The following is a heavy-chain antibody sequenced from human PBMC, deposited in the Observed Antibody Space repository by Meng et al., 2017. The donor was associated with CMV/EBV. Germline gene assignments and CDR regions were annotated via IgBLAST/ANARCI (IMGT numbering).Heavy chain of an antibody. Sequence: SETLSLTCTVSGGSISSSSYYWGWIRQPPGKGLEWIGSIYYSGSTYYNPSLKSRVTISVDTSKNQSSLKLSSVTAADTAVYYCARDNRIAVADIFDYWGQGTLVTVSS. CDR2: IYYSGST. J-gene: IGHJ4*02. D-gene: IGHD6-19*01. V-gene: IGHV4-39*07. CDR3: ARDNRIAVADIFDY. CDR1: GGSISSSSYY.